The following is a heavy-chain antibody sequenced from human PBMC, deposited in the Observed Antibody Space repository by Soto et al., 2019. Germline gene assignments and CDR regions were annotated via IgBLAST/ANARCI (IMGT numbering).Heavy chain of an antibody. CDR2: INHSGST. Sequence: SETLSLTCAVYGGSFSGYYWSWIRQPPGKGLEWIGEINHSGSTNYNPSLKSRVTISVDTSKNQFSLKLSSVTAADTAVYYCASTASYYYMDVWGKGTTVTVSS. CDR1: GGSFSGYY. V-gene: IGHV4-34*01. J-gene: IGHJ6*03. CDR3: ASTASYYYMDV.